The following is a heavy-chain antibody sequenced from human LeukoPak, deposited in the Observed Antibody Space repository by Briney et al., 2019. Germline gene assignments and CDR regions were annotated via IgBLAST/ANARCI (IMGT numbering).Heavy chain of an antibody. CDR1: GFTFSTYG. J-gene: IGHJ4*02. V-gene: IGHV3-23*01. CDR2: ISGSGGST. D-gene: IGHD6-19*01. Sequence: GGSLRLSCVASGFTFSTYGMSWVRQAPGKGLEWVSAISGSGGSTYYADSVKGRFTISRDNSKNTLYLQMNSLRAEDTAVYYCAKEQAVAGNFWGQGTLVTVSS. CDR3: AKEQAVAGNF.